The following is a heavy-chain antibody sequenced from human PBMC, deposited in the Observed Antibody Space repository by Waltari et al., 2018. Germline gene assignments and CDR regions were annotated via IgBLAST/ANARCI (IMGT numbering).Heavy chain of an antibody. CDR3: SVSLNS. CDR2: IKPDGSGT. CDR1: GFTFSSSW. J-gene: IGHJ4*02. V-gene: IGHV3-7*01. Sequence: EVQLVESGGGLVQPGESLRLSCRASGFTFSSSWMDWVRQAPGNGLEWVANIKPDGSGTHYVDSVQGRFTISRDNAQNLLYLQMNSLRAEDAAVYYCSVSLNSWGQGTLVTVSS.